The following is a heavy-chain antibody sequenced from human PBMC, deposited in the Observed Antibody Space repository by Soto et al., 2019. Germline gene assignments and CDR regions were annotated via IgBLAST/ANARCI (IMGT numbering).Heavy chain of an antibody. Sequence: SVKVSCKASGGTSSSYTISWVRQAPGQGLEWMGRIIPILGIANYAQKFQGRVTITADKSTSTAYVELSSLRSEDTAVYYCARVGCSGGSCYRYWFDPWGQGTLVTVSS. CDR1: GGTSSSYT. CDR2: IIPILGIA. V-gene: IGHV1-69*02. D-gene: IGHD2-15*01. J-gene: IGHJ5*02. CDR3: ARVGCSGGSCYRYWFDP.